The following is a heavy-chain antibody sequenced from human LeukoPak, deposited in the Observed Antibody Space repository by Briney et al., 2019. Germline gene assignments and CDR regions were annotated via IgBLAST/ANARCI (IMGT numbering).Heavy chain of an antibody. V-gene: IGHV1-18*01. CDR3: ARDGYSGYDYTYFDY. D-gene: IGHD5-12*01. Sequence: ASVKVSCKASGYTFTSYGISWVRQAPGQGLEWMGWISAYNGNTNYAQKLQGRVTMTTDTSTSTAYMELRSLRSDDTAVYYCARDGYSGYDYTYFDYWGQGTLVTVSS. J-gene: IGHJ4*02. CDR1: GYTFTSYG. CDR2: ISAYNGNT.